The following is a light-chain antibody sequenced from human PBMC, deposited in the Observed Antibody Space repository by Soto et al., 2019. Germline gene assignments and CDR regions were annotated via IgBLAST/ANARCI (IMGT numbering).Light chain of an antibody. CDR3: AAWDDSLNARGV. CDR1: RANIGSNA. V-gene: IGLV1-44*01. CDR2: NDN. J-gene: IGLJ3*02. Sequence: QSVLTQPPSASGTPGQRVTISCSGSRANIGSNAVSWYQQLPGTAPKLLSYNDNQRPSGVPDRFSASKSGTSASLAISGLQSEDEADYYCAAWDDSLNARGVFGGGTKVTVL.